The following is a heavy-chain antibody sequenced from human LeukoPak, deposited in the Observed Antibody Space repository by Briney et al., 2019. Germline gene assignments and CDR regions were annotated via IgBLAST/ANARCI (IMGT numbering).Heavy chain of an antibody. CDR2: IKQDGSQR. Sequence: PGGSLRLSCAASGFTFGWHWMSWVRQAPGKGLEWVANIKQDGSQRYYVDSVKGRFTISRDNAKNSPYLQMSSLRAEDTAMYYCARDSGRGGESGYYDLWGQGTLVAVSS. D-gene: IGHD3-3*01. J-gene: IGHJ5*02. CDR1: GFTFGWHW. V-gene: IGHV3-7*01. CDR3: ARDSGRGGESGYYDL.